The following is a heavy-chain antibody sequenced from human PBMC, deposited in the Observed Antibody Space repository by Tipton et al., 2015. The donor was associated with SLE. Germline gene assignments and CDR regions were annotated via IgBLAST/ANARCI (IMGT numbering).Heavy chain of an antibody. J-gene: IGHJ4*02. CDR3: ARLSGAVAGTILLDY. Sequence: TLSLTCAVSGGSISSGSYYWSWIRQPPGKGLEWIGEINHGGSTNYNPSLKSRVTISIDTSKNQLYLRVNSVTAADTAVYYCARLSGAVAGTILLDYWGQGTLVTVSS. CDR2: INHGGST. CDR1: GGSISSGSYY. V-gene: IGHV4-39*01. D-gene: IGHD6-19*01.